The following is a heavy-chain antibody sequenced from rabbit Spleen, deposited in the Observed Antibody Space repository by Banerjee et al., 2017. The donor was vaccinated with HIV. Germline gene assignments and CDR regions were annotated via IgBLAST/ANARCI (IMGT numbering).Heavy chain of an antibody. D-gene: IGHD6-1*01. Sequence: QSLEESGGDLVKPGASLTLTCIASGVSFSGSSYMCWVRQAPGKGLEWIACIDTGSSGFTYFATWAKGRFTCSKTSSTTVTLQMTRLTAADTATYFCARGDHIIFCGYPYKLWGQGTLVTVS. CDR3: ARGDHIIFCGYPYKL. J-gene: IGHJ3*01. CDR2: IDTGSSGFT. V-gene: IGHV1S40*01. CDR1: GVSFSGSSY.